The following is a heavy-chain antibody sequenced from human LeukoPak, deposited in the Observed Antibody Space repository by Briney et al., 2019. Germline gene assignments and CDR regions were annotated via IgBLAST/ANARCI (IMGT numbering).Heavy chain of an antibody. V-gene: IGHV1-2*02. J-gene: IGHJ4*02. Sequence: ASVKISCKASGYTFTGYYMHWVRQAPGQGLEWMGWINPDSGGTNYAQKFQGRVTMTRDTSISTAYMELSRLRSDDTAVYYCARVLWWYTDYWGQGTLVTVSS. CDR2: INPDSGGT. CDR3: ARVLWWYTDY. CDR1: GYTFTGYY. D-gene: IGHD2-21*01.